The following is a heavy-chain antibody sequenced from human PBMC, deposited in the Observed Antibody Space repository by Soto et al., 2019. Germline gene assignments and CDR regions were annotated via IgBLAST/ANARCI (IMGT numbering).Heavy chain of an antibody. D-gene: IGHD6-13*01. Sequence: SXATLSLTCSVSGASISSFNWNWVRQPAGKGPEWVGRLNIAGTINYNPSLKSRITMSMDTSKNQISLHLRSVTAADTAIYYCARDRGEYTSSWFWYFSHWGHGTLVTVSS. CDR2: LNIAGTI. V-gene: IGHV4-4*07. J-gene: IGHJ2*01. CDR1: GASISSFN. CDR3: ARDRGEYTSSWFWYFSH.